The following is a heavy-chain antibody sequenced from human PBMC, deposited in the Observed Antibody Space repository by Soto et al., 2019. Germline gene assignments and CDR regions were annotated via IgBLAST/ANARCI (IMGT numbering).Heavy chain of an antibody. D-gene: IGHD6-6*01. CDR1: GFTFSSYA. CDR2: ISGSGRST. V-gene: IGHV3-23*01. CDR3: AKGGDVGIPARGNWFDP. Sequence: GGSLRLSCAASGFTFSSYAVTWVRQAPGKGLEWVSAISGSGRSTYYADSVKDRFTISRDNSKNTLYLQMDSLRAEDTAVYYCAKGGDVGIPARGNWFDPWGQGTLVTVSS. J-gene: IGHJ5*02.